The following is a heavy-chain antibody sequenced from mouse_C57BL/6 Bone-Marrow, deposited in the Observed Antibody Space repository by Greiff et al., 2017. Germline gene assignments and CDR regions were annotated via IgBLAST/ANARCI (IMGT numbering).Heavy chain of an antibody. Sequence: QVQLQQSGAELVRPGASVTLSCKASGYTFTDYEMHWVKQTPVHGLEWIGAIDPETGGTAYNQKFKGKAILTADKSSSTAYMELRSLTSEDSAGYYCTRDGRYFDYWGQGTTLTVSS. CDR2: IDPETGGT. J-gene: IGHJ2*01. D-gene: IGHD2-3*01. CDR1: GYTFTDYE. CDR3: TRDGRYFDY. V-gene: IGHV1-15*01.